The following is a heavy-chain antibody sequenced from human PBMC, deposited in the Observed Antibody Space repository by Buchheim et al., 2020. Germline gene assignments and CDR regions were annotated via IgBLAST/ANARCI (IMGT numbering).Heavy chain of an antibody. V-gene: IGHV3-23*01. J-gene: IGHJ5*02. CDR2: ISGSGGST. Sequence: EVQLLESGGGLVQPGGSLRLSCAASGFTFSSYAMSWVRQAPGKGLEWVSAISGSGGSTYYADSVKGRFTISRDNSKNTLYLQMNSLRAEDTAVYYCAKDGGRGSIWYMGDYNNWFDPWGQGTL. CDR3: AKDGGRGSIWYMGDYNNWFDP. D-gene: IGHD6-13*01. CDR1: GFTFSSYA.